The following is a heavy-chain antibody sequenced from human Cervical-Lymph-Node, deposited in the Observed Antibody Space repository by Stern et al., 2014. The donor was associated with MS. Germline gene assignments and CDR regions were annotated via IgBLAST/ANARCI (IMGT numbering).Heavy chain of an antibody. J-gene: IGHJ4*02. V-gene: IGHV4-61*08. CDR3: GKQVRD. CDR1: GDSVSNNAYY. CDR2: IFHTVSS. Sequence: QLQLQEACPGLVKPSETLSLNCIVTGDSVSNNAYYWSGIRQSPGKGLEWIGYIFHTVSSSYNPSLQSQGAICVDRFTTLSSQSVTSVTAADTAVYFCGKQVRDWGRGTLVIVSS.